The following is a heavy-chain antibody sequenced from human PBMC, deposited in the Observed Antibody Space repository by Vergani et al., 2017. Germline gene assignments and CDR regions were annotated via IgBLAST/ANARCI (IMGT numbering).Heavy chain of an antibody. J-gene: IGHJ4*02. D-gene: IGHD2-2*01. CDR2: IYYSGST. V-gene: IGHV4-59*01. CDR3: ARVPQTLYCSSTSCHDYYFDY. CDR1: GGSISSYY. Sequence: VQLQESGPGLVKPSETLSLTCTVSGGSISSYYWSWIRQPPGKGLEWIGYIYYSGSTNYNPSLKSLVTISVDTSKNPFSLKLSSVTAADTAVYYCARVPQTLYCSSTSCHDYYFDYWGQGTLVTVSS.